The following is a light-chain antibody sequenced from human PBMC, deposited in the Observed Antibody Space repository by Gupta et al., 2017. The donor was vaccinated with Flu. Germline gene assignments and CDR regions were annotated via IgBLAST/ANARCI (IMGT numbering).Light chain of an antibody. CDR3: TAWDDSLNGVI. CDR2: NNN. CDR1: GSNIGSYP. J-gene: IGLJ2*01. Sequence: SGSNIGSYPVNWYQQLPGTAPKLLIYNNNQRPPGVPDRFSGSKSGTSASLAISGLQSEDEADYYCTAWDDSLNGVIFGGGTKLTVL. V-gene: IGLV1-44*01.